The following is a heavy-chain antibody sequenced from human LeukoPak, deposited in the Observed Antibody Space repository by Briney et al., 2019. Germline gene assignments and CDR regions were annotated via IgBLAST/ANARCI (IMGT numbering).Heavy chain of an antibody. CDR1: GGSISSYY. Sequence: PSETLSLTCTVSGGSISSYYWSWIRQPPGKALEWIGSIYYSGSTYYNPSLKSRVTISVDTSKNQFSLKLSSVTAADTAVYYCARHALSWFDPWGQGTLVTVSS. J-gene: IGHJ5*02. CDR2: IYYSGST. V-gene: IGHV4-59*05. D-gene: IGHD2-2*01. CDR3: ARHALSWFDP.